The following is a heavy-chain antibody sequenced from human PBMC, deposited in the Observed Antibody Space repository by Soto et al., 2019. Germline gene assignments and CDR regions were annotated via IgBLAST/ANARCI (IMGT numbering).Heavy chain of an antibody. Sequence: GASVKVSCKASGGTFSSYAISWVRQAPGQGLEWMGGIIPIFGTANYAQKFQGRVTITADKSTSTAYMELSSLRSEDTAVYYCATETAGRAFDIWGQGTMVTVSS. CDR3: ATETAGRAFDI. J-gene: IGHJ3*02. CDR1: GGTFSSYA. V-gene: IGHV1-69*06. CDR2: IIPIFGTA. D-gene: IGHD6-13*01.